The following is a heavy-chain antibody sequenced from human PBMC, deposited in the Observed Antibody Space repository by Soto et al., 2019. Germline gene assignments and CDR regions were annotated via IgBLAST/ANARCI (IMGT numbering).Heavy chain of an antibody. J-gene: IGHJ5*02. Sequence: QVQLVQSGADVKKPGSSVKVACKASGVTFSSYAISWVRQAPGQGLEWMGGIIPIFGTANYAQKFQGRVTITADESTSTAYMELSSLRSEDTAVYYCARENSAWELPHSGSNWFDPWGQGTLVTVSS. D-gene: IGHD1-26*01. V-gene: IGHV1-69*12. CDR1: GVTFSSYA. CDR2: IIPIFGTA. CDR3: ARENSAWELPHSGSNWFDP.